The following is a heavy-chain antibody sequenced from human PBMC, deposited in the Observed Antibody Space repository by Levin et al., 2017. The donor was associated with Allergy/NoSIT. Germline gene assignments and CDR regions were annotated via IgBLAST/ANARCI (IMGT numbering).Heavy chain of an antibody. J-gene: IGHJ4*02. Sequence: LRLSCTVSGGSISSGGYYWSWIRQHPGKGLEWIGYIYYSGSTYYNPSLKSRVTISVDTSKNQFSLKLSSVTAADTAVYYCARAPDTAMGRTYFDYWGQGTLVTVSS. D-gene: IGHD5-18*01. V-gene: IGHV4-31*03. CDR1: GGSISSGGYY. CDR2: IYYSGST. CDR3: ARAPDTAMGRTYFDY.